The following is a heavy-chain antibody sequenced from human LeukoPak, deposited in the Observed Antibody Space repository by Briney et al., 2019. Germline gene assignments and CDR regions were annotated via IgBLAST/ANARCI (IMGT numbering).Heavy chain of an antibody. CDR1: GFTFSSYW. CDR3: VNILFG. V-gene: IGHV3-74*01. J-gene: IGHJ4*02. Sequence: PGGSLRLSCAVSGFTFSSYWMHWVRQVPGEGLGWVSRISSDGSTTTYADSVKGRFTISRDNAKNTLYLQMNCLRAEDTAVYYCVNILFGWGQGTLVTVSS. CDR2: ISSDGSTT. D-gene: IGHD3-10*01.